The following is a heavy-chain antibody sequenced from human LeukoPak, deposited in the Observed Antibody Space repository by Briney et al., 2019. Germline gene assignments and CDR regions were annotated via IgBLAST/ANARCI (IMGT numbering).Heavy chain of an antibody. Sequence: SETLSLTCAVYGGSFSGYYWSWIRQPPGKGLEWMGEINHSGSTNYNPSLKSRVTISVDTSKNQFSLKLSSVTAADTAVYYCARGSRLGVVERDAFDIWGQGTMVTVSS. V-gene: IGHV4-34*01. CDR3: ARGSRLGVVERDAFDI. D-gene: IGHD3-3*01. CDR2: INHSGST. CDR1: GGSFSGYY. J-gene: IGHJ3*02.